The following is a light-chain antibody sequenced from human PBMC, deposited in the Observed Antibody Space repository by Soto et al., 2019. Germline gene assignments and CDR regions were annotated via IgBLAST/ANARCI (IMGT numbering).Light chain of an antibody. CDR3: SSYTTSNTRQIV. CDR2: DVS. V-gene: IGLV2-14*03. CDR1: SSDVVGYNY. Sequence: QSVLTQPASVSGSPGQSITICCTGASSDVVGYNYVSWYQHHPGKAPKLIIYDVSNRPSGVSIRFSGSKSDNTASLTISGLQPEDEADYHCSSYTTSNTRQIVFGTGTKVTVL. J-gene: IGLJ1*01.